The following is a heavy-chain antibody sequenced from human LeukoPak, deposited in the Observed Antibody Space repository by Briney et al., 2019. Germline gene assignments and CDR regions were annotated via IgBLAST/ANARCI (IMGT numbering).Heavy chain of an antibody. CDR3: AKDFGRNLGGPGY. CDR1: GFTFSTYT. J-gene: IGHJ4*02. V-gene: IGHV3-23*01. CDR2: ISGDGYST. Sequence: GGSLRLSCAASGFTFSTYTMAWVRQAPGGGLEWVSGISGDGYSTYYADSVKGRFAISRDNSKSTLYLQMNSLRAEDTAVYYCAKDFGRNLGGPGYWGRGTRVTVSS. D-gene: IGHD3-10*01.